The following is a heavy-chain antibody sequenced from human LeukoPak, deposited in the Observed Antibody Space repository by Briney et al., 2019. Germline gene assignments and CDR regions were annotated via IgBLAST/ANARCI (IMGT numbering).Heavy chain of an antibody. Sequence: ASVKVSCKASGYTFIAYYIHWMRQAPGQGREWMGWINPNSGATNYAQKFQGRITMTRDTSINTAYMELYSLNSDDTAVYFFARGVLRGSGSFDYWGQGSLVTVSS. D-gene: IGHD6-19*01. V-gene: IGHV1-2*02. J-gene: IGHJ4*03. CDR2: INPNSGAT. CDR1: GYTFIAYY. CDR3: ARGVLRGSGSFDY.